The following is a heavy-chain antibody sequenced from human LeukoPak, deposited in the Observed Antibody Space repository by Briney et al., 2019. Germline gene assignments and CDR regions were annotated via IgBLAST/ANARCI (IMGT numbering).Heavy chain of an antibody. CDR3: ARVPRSTYYYGSGLRPGGMDV. V-gene: IGHV3-7*01. Sequence: GPLKLSCEASGFPFRSYWMSWVGRAPGKGREWVGNINQDGGEKYYVDSVQGRFTISRDAAQNSLFLQMNSLRAEDTAVYYCARVPRSTYYYGSGLRPGGMDVWGQGTTVTVSS. D-gene: IGHD3-10*01. CDR2: INQDGGEK. CDR1: GFPFRSYW. J-gene: IGHJ6*02.